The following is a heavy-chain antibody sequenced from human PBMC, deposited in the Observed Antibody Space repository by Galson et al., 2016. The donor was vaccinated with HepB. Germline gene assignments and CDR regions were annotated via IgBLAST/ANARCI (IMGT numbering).Heavy chain of an antibody. CDR3: ARSFWSGYQSEDYYYGMDV. CDR1: GYSFTNYW. CDR2: IYPGDSDT. J-gene: IGHJ6*02. D-gene: IGHD3-3*01. V-gene: IGHV5-51*01. Sequence: QSGAEVKKPGESLKISCKGSGYSFTNYWIAWVRQMPGKGLEWMGIIYPGDSDTTYSPSFEGQVTISADKSISTAYLQWSSLKASDTAMYYCARSFWSGYQSEDYYYGMDVWGQGTTVTVSS.